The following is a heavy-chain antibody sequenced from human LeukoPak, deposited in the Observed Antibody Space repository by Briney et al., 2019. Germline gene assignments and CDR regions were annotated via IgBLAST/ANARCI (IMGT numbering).Heavy chain of an antibody. Sequence: SETLSLTCAVYSESFSDYYWSWIRQPPGKGLEGIGEINHSGSTNYNPSLTSRVTISVDTSKKQFSMKLTSMTAADTAVYYCARVTGYSDPSTRFGLDYWGQGTLVTVSS. J-gene: IGHJ4*02. CDR1: SESFSDYY. CDR2: INHSGST. CDR3: ARVTGYSDPSTRFGLDY. V-gene: IGHV4-34*01. D-gene: IGHD3-10*01.